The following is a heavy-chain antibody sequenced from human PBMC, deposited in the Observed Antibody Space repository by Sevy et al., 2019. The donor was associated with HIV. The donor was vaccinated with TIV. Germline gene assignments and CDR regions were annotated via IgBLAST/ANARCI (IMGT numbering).Heavy chain of an antibody. CDR3: ARDFYCSGGSCYTRSRHFDY. D-gene: IGHD2-15*01. Sequence: GGSLRLSCAASGFTFSSYSMNWVRQAPGKGVEWVSYISSSSSTIYYADSVKGRFTISRDNAKNSLYLQMNSLRDEDTAVYYCARDFYCSGGSCYTRSRHFDYWGQGTLVTVSS. CDR1: GFTFSSYS. V-gene: IGHV3-48*02. J-gene: IGHJ4*02. CDR2: ISSSSSTI.